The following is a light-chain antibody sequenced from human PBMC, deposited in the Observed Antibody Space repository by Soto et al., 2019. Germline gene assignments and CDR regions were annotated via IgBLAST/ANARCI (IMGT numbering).Light chain of an antibody. Sequence: QSVLTQPPSASGTPGQRGTISCSGTSSSIESNYVYWYLQLPGPAPRLLIYRNNQRPSGVPDRFSGSKSGTSASLAISALRSEDEADYYCTVWDDSLRGRLFGGGTKVTVL. CDR3: TVWDDSLRGRL. J-gene: IGLJ2*01. CDR1: SSSIESNY. V-gene: IGLV1-47*01. CDR2: RNN.